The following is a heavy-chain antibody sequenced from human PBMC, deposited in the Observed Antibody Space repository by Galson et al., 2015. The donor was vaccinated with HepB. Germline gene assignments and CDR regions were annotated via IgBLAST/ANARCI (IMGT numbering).Heavy chain of an antibody. Sequence: SVKVSCKVSGYTLTEFSMHWVRQAPGKGLEWMGGFDSEDNETMYAQRFQGRVTVTEDTSTDTVYMELSSLRSEDTAVYYCAIMALKRPFDYDILTGSTRWRYWGQGSLVTVSS. J-gene: IGHJ4*02. D-gene: IGHD3-9*01. CDR3: AIMALKRPFDYDILTGSTRWRY. CDR1: GYTLTEFS. CDR2: FDSEDNET. V-gene: IGHV1-24*01.